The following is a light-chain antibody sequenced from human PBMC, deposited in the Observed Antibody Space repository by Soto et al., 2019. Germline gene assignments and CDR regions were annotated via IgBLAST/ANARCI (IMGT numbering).Light chain of an antibody. V-gene: IGLV2-11*01. CDR1: SCDVGGYNY. J-gene: IGLJ1*01. Sequence: QSALTQPRSVSGSPGQSVTISCTGTSCDVGGYNYVSWYQQHPGKAPKLMIYDVSKRPSGVPDRFSGSKSGNTASLTISGLQAEDEADYYCCSYAVTYYVFGTGTKVTVL. CDR2: DVS. CDR3: CSYAVTYYV.